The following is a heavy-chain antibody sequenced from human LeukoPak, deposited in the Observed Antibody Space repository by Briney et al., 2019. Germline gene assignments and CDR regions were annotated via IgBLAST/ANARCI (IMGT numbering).Heavy chain of an antibody. J-gene: IGHJ4*02. Sequence: GGSLRLSCAASGFTFSSYAMHWVRQAPGKGLEWVAVISYDGSNKYYADSVKGRFTISRDNSKNTLYLQMNSLRAEDTAVYYCARSGRYQLRGRLDYWGQGTLVTVSS. CDR1: GFTFSSYA. D-gene: IGHD2-2*01. CDR3: ARSGRYQLRGRLDY. V-gene: IGHV3-30*04. CDR2: ISYDGSNK.